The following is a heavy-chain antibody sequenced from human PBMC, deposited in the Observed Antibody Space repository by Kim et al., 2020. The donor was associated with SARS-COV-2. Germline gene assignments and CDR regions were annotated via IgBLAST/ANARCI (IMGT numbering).Heavy chain of an antibody. J-gene: IGHJ5*02. V-gene: IGHV4-59*08. CDR1: GGSISSYY. D-gene: IGHD3-3*01. Sequence: SETLSLTCTVSGGSISSYYWSWIRQPPGKGLEWIGYIYYSGSTNYNPSLKSRVTISVDTSKNQFSLKLSSVTAADTAVYYCSGGVTGTIFGVVIIPTWFDTWGQGTLVTVSS. CDR3: SGGVTGTIFGVVIIPTWFDT. CDR2: IYYSGST.